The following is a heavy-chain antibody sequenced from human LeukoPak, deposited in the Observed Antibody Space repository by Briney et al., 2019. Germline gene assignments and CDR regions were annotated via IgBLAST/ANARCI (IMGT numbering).Heavy chain of an antibody. D-gene: IGHD2-15*01. CDR3: ARGGACSGGSCYSYYYYGMDV. Sequence: ASVKVSCKASGYTFTSYDINWVRQATGQGLEWMGWMNPNSSNTGYAQKFQGRVTMTRNTSISTAYMELSSLRSEDTAVYYCARGGACSGGSCYSYYYYGMDVWGQGTTVTVSS. CDR1: GYTFTSYD. CDR2: MNPNSSNT. V-gene: IGHV1-8*01. J-gene: IGHJ6*02.